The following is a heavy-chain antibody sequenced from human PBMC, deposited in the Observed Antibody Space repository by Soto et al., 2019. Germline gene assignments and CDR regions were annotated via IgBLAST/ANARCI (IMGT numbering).Heavy chain of an antibody. CDR3: AKSPASSSGCYDY. D-gene: IGHD6-19*01. CDR1: GFTFSSYA. Sequence: QVQLVESGGGVVQPGRSLRLSCAASGFTFSSYAMHWVRQAPGKGLEWVAVISYDGSNKYYADSVKGRFTISRDNSKNTVYLQMNSLRAEDTAVYYCAKSPASSSGCYDYWGQGTLVTVSS. CDR2: ISYDGSNK. J-gene: IGHJ4*02. V-gene: IGHV3-30-3*01.